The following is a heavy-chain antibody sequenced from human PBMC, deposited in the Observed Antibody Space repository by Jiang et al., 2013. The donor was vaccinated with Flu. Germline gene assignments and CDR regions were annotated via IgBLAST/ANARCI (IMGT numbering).Heavy chain of an antibody. CDR3: ARTTHMTSVTTDDF. CDR1: GGTFFNYA. D-gene: IGHD4-17*01. V-gene: IGHV1-69*04. J-gene: IGHJ4*02. CDR2: IIPVLGMT. Sequence: GAEVKKPGSSVRVSCKASGGTFFNYAVYWVRQAPGHGLEWMGRIIPVLGMTNYAQTLQGRLTITADKSTTTAYMDLNSLRIEDTAVYYCARTTHMTSVTTDDFWGQGTLVTVSS.